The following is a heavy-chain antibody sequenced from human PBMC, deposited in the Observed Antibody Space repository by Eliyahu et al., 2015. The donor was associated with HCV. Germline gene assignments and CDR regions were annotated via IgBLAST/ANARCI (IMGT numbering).Heavy chain of an antibody. CDR2: IYYSGAT. J-gene: IGHJ5*02. V-gene: IGHV4-59*01. CDR1: GGSITXYF. CDR3: SSGGGGIAVAGTGGWFDP. Sequence: QVQLQESGPGLVKPSETLSLTCTVSGGSITXYFGAWIRQPPGKALEWIGYIYYSGATNYNPSLKSRVTMSLDTSKNQVSLKLSSVTAVDTAVYYCSSGGGGIAVAGTGGWFDPWGQGTLVTVSS. D-gene: IGHD6-19*01.